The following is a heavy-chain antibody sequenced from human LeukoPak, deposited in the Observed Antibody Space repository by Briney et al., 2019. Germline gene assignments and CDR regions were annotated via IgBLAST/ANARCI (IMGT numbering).Heavy chain of an antibody. V-gene: IGHV4-34*01. J-gene: IGHJ4*02. Sequence: SETLSLTCAVYGGSFSGYYWSWIRQPPGKGLEWIGEINHSGSTNYNPSLKSRVTISVDTSKNQFSLKLSSVTAADTAVYYCASGVYSGYVSDYWGQGTLVTVSS. CDR2: INHSGST. CDR3: ASGVYSGYVSDY. D-gene: IGHD5-12*01. CDR1: GGSFSGYY.